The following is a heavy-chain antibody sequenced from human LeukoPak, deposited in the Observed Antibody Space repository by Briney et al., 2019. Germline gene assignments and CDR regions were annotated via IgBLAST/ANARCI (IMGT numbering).Heavy chain of an antibody. CDR1: GLTFSKYG. CDR3: ANQCGGSCSFDY. D-gene: IGHD4-23*01. J-gene: IGHJ4*02. V-gene: IGHV3-30*02. CDR2: IWSDGSNT. Sequence: GSLRLPCSASGLTFSKYGMHWVRQAPGQGPGGGAFIWSDGSNTHYADSVKGRFTISRDNSKNTLYLQMNSLRAEDTAVYYCANQCGGSCSFDYWGQGTLVTVSS.